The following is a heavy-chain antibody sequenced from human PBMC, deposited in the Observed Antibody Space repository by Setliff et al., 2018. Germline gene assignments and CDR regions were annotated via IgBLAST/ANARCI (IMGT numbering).Heavy chain of an antibody. D-gene: IGHD5-12*01. CDR1: GGSINSMSYY. V-gene: IGHV4-39*07. CDR3: ARGGYNGYAVFDD. CDR2: IYHSGSS. J-gene: IGHJ4*02. Sequence: PSETLSLTCTVSGGSINSMSYYWGWIRQPPGKGLEWIGSIYHSGSSYYNPSLRSRVTISVDTSKNQFSLSLSSVTAADTAVYYCARGGYNGYAVFDDWGQGTLVTVSS.